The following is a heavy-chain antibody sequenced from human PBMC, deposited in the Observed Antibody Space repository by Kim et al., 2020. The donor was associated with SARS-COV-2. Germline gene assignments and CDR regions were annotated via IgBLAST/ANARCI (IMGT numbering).Heavy chain of an antibody. J-gene: IGHJ4*02. Sequence: GGSLRLSCAASGFTFSSYGMHWVRQAPGKGLEWVAVISYDGSNKYYADSVKGRFTISRDNSKNTLYLQMNSLRAEDTAVYYCAKVLRFLEWFDPSFDYWGQGTLVTVSS. CDR3: AKVLRFLEWFDPSFDY. CDR2: ISYDGSNK. V-gene: IGHV3-30*18. CDR1: GFTFSSYG. D-gene: IGHD3-3*01.